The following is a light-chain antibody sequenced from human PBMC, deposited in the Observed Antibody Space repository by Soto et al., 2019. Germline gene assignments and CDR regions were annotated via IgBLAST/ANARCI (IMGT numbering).Light chain of an antibody. J-gene: IGLJ1*01. V-gene: IGLV1-44*01. Sequence: QSVLTQPPSASGTPGQRVTISCSGSSSNIGSNTVNWYQQLPGTAPKLLIYSINHRPSGVPDRFSGSKSGTSASLAISGLQSEDEADYYWAAWYDSLNGYVFGTGTKLTVL. CDR3: AAWYDSLNGYV. CDR1: SSNIGSNT. CDR2: SIN.